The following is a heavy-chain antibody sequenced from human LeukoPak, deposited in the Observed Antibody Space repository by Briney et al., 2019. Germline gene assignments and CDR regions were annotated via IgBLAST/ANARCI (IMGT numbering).Heavy chain of an antibody. D-gene: IGHD2-8*01. CDR2: IYPGDSDT. V-gene: IGHV5-51*01. Sequence: GESLKISWKGSGYIFTSYLSCWVRQMPGKGLELRGIIYPGDSDTKCHPSFQGQVTIPADKSISNAYLQWSSLMASDTAMYYCASLGGYCTNGVCYTSHNLDYWGQGTLVTVSS. CDR1: GYIFTSYL. CDR3: ASLGGYCTNGVCYTSHNLDY. J-gene: IGHJ4*02.